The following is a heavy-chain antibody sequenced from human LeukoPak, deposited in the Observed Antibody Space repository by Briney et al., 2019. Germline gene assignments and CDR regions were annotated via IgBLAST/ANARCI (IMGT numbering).Heavy chain of an antibody. D-gene: IGHD1-26*01. CDR1: GDSISSYY. J-gene: IGHJ4*02. CDR3: ARPPGPGATSPFDY. V-gene: IGHV4-59*08. Sequence: SETLSLTCTVSGDSISSYYWSWIRQPPGKGLGWIGYIYYSGSTNYNPSLKSRVTISIDTSKNQFSLKLNSVTAADTAVYYCARPPGPGATSPFDYWGQGTLVTVSS. CDR2: IYYSGST.